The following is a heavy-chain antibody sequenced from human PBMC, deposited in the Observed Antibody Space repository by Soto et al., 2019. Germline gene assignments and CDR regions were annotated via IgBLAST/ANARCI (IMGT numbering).Heavy chain of an antibody. D-gene: IGHD2-2*01. J-gene: IGHJ3*02. CDR2: INHSGST. Sequence: QVQLQQWGAGLLKPSETLSLTCAVYGGSFSGYYWSWIRQPPGKGLEWIGEINHSGSTNYNPSLKSRVTISVDTSKNQFSLKLSSVTAADTAVYYCARGALNYCSSPSCHRAFDIWGQGTMVTVSS. CDR1: GGSFSGYY. V-gene: IGHV4-34*01. CDR3: ARGALNYCSSPSCHRAFDI.